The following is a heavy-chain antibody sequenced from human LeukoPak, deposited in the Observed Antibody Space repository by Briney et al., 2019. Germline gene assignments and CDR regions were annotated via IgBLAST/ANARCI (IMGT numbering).Heavy chain of an antibody. CDR1: GGSFSGYY. Sequence: SETLSLTCAVYGGSFSGYYWSWIRQPPGKGLEWIGEINHSGSTNYNPSLKSRVTISVDTSKNQFSLKLSSVTAADTAVYYCARVSEGSGSYPTYFDYWGQGTLVTVSS. CDR3: ARVSEGSGSYPTYFDY. J-gene: IGHJ4*02. D-gene: IGHD3-10*01. CDR2: INHSGST. V-gene: IGHV4-34*01.